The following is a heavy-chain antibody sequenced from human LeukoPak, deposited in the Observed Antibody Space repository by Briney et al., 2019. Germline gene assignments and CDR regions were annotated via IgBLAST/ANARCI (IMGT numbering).Heavy chain of an antibody. D-gene: IGHD6-6*01. CDR1: GGSFSTYV. J-gene: IGHJ4*02. CDR2: INPNSGGT. Sequence: ASVKVSCKASGGSFSTYVLTWVRQAPGQGLEWMGWINPNSGGTIYAQKFQGRVTMTRDTSISTAYMELSRLRSDDTAVYYCARDDGSSEGSFDYWGQGTLVTVSS. V-gene: IGHV1-2*02. CDR3: ARDDGSSEGSFDY.